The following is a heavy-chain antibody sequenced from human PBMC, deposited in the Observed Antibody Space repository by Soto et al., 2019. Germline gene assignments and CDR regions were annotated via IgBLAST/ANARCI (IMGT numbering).Heavy chain of an antibody. Sequence: QVQLVQSGAEVKKPGASVKVSCKASGYAFTDSYMHWVRQAPGQGLEGMGWINTTSGGTNYAQKFKGGVTITRDTSVSTAYMELHSADTVVYYCARASSSSGDFDYLGQGTLVTVSS. CDR2: INTTSGGT. J-gene: IGHJ4*02. V-gene: IGHV1-2*01. D-gene: IGHD2-2*01. CDR3: ARASSSSGDFDY. CDR1: GYAFTDSY.